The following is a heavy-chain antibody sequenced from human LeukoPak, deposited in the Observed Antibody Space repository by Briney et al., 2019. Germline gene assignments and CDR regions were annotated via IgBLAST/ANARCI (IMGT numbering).Heavy chain of an antibody. Sequence: SETLSLTCAVYGGSFSGYYWSWIRQPPGKGLEWIGEINHSGSTNYNPSLKSRVTISVDTSKNQFSLKLSSVTAANTAVYYCARYLGSSKFDYWGQGTLVTVSS. CDR3: ARYLGSSKFDY. J-gene: IGHJ4*02. V-gene: IGHV4-34*01. D-gene: IGHD6-13*01. CDR1: GGSFSGYY. CDR2: INHSGST.